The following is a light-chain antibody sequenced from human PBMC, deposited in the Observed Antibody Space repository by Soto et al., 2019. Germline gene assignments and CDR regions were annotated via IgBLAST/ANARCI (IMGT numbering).Light chain of an antibody. CDR3: QSFDSSLSGWL. V-gene: IGLV1-40*01. Sequence: QSVLTQPPSVSGAPGQRVTISCTGSSSNIGAGYDVHWYQQLPGTAPKLLISGDTNRPSGVPDRFSGSKSGTSASLAITGLRAEEAADYYWQSFDSSLSGWLFGGGTKLTVL. CDR2: GDT. J-gene: IGLJ3*02. CDR1: SSNIGAGYD.